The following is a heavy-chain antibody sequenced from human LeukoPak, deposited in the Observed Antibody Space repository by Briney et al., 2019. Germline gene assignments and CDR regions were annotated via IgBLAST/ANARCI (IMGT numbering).Heavy chain of an antibody. Sequence: GSLRLSCAASGFTFSSYGMHWVRQAPGKGLEWVAVIRYDGSNKYYADSVKGRFTISRDNSKNTLYLQMNSLRAEDTAVYYCAKDPSPMRGVGATNWGQGTLVTVSS. CDR1: GFTFSSYG. D-gene: IGHD1-26*01. CDR3: AKDPSPMRGVGATN. CDR2: IRYDGSNK. J-gene: IGHJ4*02. V-gene: IGHV3-30*02.